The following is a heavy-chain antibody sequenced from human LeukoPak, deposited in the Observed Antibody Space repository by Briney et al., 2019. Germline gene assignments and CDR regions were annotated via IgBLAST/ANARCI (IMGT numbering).Heavy chain of an antibody. V-gene: IGHV1-69*13. Sequence: SVKVSCKASGYTLTSYAISWVRQAPGQGLEWMGGIIPIFGTANYAQKFQGRVTITADESTSTAYMELSSLRSEDTAVYYCARGGYSYGYRQGDYWGQGTLVTVSS. CDR1: GYTLTSYA. CDR3: ARGGYSYGYRQGDY. J-gene: IGHJ4*02. D-gene: IGHD5-18*01. CDR2: IIPIFGTA.